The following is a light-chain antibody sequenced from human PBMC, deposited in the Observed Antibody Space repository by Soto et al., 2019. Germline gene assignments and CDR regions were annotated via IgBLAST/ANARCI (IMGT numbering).Light chain of an antibody. Sequence: DIQLTQSPSFLSASVGDRVTITCRPSQGLSRDLAWSQQKPGKATKLLIYAASTLQSGVPSRFSGSGSGTEFTLTISSLQPEDFATSYCQQLNSYPITFGQGTRLEIK. J-gene: IGKJ5*01. CDR3: QQLNSYPIT. V-gene: IGKV1-9*01. CDR1: QGLSRD. CDR2: AAS.